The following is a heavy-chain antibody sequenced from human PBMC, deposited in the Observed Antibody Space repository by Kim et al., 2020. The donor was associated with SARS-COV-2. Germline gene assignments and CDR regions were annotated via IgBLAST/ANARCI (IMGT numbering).Heavy chain of an antibody. V-gene: IGHV3-7*01. J-gene: IGHJ5*02. D-gene: IGHD2-15*01. CDR2: IKEDGSEK. Sequence: GGSLRLSCAASGFTFSAHWMSWARQAPGKGLEWVANIKEDGSEKFYVDSVKGRFTVSRDSAKNSLYLQMTSLRVEDTAVYYCVGSSVGSTWCQGTLVSVSS. CDR1: GFTFSAHW. CDR3: VGSSVGST.